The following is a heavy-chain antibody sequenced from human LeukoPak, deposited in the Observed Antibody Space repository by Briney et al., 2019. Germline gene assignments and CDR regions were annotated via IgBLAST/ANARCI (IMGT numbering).Heavy chain of an antibody. J-gene: IGHJ4*02. CDR3: ARGQGLWELLLFDY. CDR1: GFAFSDSW. D-gene: IGHD1-26*01. Sequence: PGGSLRLSCAASGFAFSDSWMTWIRQAPGKGLEWVAVISYDGSNKYYADSVKGRFTISRDNSKNTLYLQMNSLRAEDTAVYYCARGQGLWELLLFDYWGQGTLVTVSS. CDR2: ISYDGSNK. V-gene: IGHV3-30-3*01.